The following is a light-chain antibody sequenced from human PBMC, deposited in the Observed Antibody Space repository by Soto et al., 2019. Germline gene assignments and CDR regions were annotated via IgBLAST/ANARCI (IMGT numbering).Light chain of an antibody. V-gene: IGLV2-23*01. Sequence: QSVLTQPASVSGSPGQSITISCTGTSRDVGNYDFVSWYQQDPGKAPKLFIYEGNKRPSGVSNRFSGSKSGNTASLTISGLQAEDEADYFCCSYAGSSTYVFGTGTKVTVL. CDR2: EGN. CDR3: CSYAGSSTYV. J-gene: IGLJ1*01. CDR1: SRDVGNYDF.